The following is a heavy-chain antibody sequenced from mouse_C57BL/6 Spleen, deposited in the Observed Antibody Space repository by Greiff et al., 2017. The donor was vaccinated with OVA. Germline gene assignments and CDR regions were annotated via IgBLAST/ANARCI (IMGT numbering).Heavy chain of an antibody. CDR1: GYTFTSYW. CDR2: IAPSDSYT. D-gene: IGHD2-1*01. V-gene: IGHV1-69*01. J-gene: IGHJ1*03. Sequence: QVQLQQPGAELVMPGASVKLSCKASGYTFTSYWMHWVKQRPGQGLEWIGEIAPSDSYTNYNQKFKGKSTLTVDKSSSTAYMQLSSLTSEDSAVYYCARYDGKSWYFDVWGTGTTGTVSS. CDR3: ARYDGKSWYFDV.